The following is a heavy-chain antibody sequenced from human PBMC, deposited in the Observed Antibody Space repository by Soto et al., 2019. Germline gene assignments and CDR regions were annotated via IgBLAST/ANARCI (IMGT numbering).Heavy chain of an antibody. CDR1: GGSISSYY. D-gene: IGHD3-22*01. Sequence: QVQLQESGPGLVKPSETLSLTCTVSGGSISSYYWSWIRQPPGKGLEWIGYIYYSGGTNYNPSLKSRCPISVATSKNQFSLKLRSVTAADTAVYYCARAPRYYESSGLAGGAFDIWGQGTMVTVSS. V-gene: IGHV4-59*01. CDR3: ARAPRYYESSGLAGGAFDI. J-gene: IGHJ3*02. CDR2: IYYSGGT.